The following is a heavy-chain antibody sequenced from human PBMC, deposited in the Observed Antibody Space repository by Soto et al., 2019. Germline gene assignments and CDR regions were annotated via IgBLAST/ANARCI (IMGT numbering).Heavy chain of an antibody. CDR2: INSDGSST. CDR1: GFTFRSYW. CDR3: ASGGSSLNFDS. Sequence: PGGSLRLSCAASGFTFRSYWMQWVRQAPGKGLVWVSWINSDGSSTSYADSVKGRFTISRDNAKNTLYLQMNSLRAEDTAVYYCASGGSSLNFDSRGQRTPVTVSS. D-gene: IGHD6-6*01. V-gene: IGHV3-74*01. J-gene: IGHJ4*02.